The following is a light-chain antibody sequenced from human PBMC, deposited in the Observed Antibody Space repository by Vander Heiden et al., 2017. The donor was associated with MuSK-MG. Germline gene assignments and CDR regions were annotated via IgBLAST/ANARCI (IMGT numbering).Light chain of an antibody. V-gene: IGLV7-46*01. Sequence: QAVVTQEPSLTVSPGGTVTPTCGSSTGDVSSGNYTDWYQQKPGQAPRALIDDTSNKNSGTPARFSGSLRGGKAALTLSVAQHEEEADYYCLLAYSGGLYVFGTGTKVTVL. CDR3: LLAYSGGLYV. J-gene: IGLJ1*01. CDR2: DTS. CDR1: TGDVSSGNY.